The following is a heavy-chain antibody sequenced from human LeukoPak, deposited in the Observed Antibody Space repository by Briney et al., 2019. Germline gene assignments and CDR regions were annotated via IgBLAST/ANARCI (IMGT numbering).Heavy chain of an antibody. J-gene: IGHJ4*02. Sequence: GGSLRHSCAASGFTFSSYSMHCLRQAPGKGLECVSSISSSSSYIYYADSVKGRFTISRDNAKNSLYLQMNSLRAEDTAVYYCARDRYFDWPHAADYWGQGTLVTVSS. CDR1: GFTFSSYS. CDR3: ARDRYFDWPHAADY. CDR2: ISSSSSYI. V-gene: IGHV3-21*01. D-gene: IGHD3-9*01.